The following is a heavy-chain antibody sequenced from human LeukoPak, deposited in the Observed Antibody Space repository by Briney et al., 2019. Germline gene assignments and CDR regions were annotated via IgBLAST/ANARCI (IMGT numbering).Heavy chain of an antibody. D-gene: IGHD2-15*01. CDR1: GYSFTSYW. CDR2: IYPGDSDS. J-gene: IGHJ4*02. CDR3: ARHSEVVVAATDFDY. V-gene: IGHV5-51*01. Sequence: PGGPLTIPSKGSGYSFTSYWIAWVRQIPGKGMGWMGIIYPGDSDSRYNPSFQGQVTISADKSISTAYLQWSSLKASDTAMYDCARHSEVVVAATDFDYWGQGTLVTVSS.